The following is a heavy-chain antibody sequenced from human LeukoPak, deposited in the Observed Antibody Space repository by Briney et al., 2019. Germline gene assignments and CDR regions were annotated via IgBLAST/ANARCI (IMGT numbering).Heavy chain of an antibody. D-gene: IGHD2-2*01. CDR1: GGSISSYY. J-gene: IGHJ4*02. CDR2: IYTSGST. CDR3: ARDGPGRVVVPAAPSFDY. V-gene: IGHV4-4*07. Sequence: PSETLSLTCTVSGGSISSYYWSWIRQPAGKGLEWIGRIYTSGSTNYNPSLKSRVTMSVDTSKNQFSLKLSSVTAADTAVYYCARDGPGRVVVPAAPSFDYWGQGTLVTVSS.